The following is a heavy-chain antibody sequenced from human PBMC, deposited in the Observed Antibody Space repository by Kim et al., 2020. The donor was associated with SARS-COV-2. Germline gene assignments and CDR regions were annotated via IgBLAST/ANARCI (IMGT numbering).Heavy chain of an antibody. Sequence: SETLSLTCTVSGGSISSGGYYWSWIRQHPGKGLEWIGYIYYSGSTYYNPSLKSRVTISVDTSKNQFSLKLSSVTAADTAVYYCARGGSGGSCDIWGQGTMVTVSS. J-gene: IGHJ3*02. D-gene: IGHD2-15*01. V-gene: IGHV4-31*03. CDR2: IYYSGST. CDR1: GGSISSGGYY. CDR3: ARGGSGGSCDI.